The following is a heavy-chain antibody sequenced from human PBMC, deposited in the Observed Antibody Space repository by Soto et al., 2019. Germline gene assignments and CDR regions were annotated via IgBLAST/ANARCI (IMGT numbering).Heavy chain of an antibody. D-gene: IGHD5-12*01. J-gene: IGHJ6*02. CDR2: IYHSGRT. V-gene: IGHV4-30-2*01. Sequence: QLQLQESGSGLVKPSQTLSLTCAVSGGSISSGGYSLSWIRHPPGKGLEWIGYIYHSGRTYYNPSLKSRVTISVDRSKNQFSLKLSSVTAADTSVYYCARRRGFPYYYGMDVWGQGTTVTVSS. CDR1: GGSISSGGYS. CDR3: ARRRGFPYYYGMDV.